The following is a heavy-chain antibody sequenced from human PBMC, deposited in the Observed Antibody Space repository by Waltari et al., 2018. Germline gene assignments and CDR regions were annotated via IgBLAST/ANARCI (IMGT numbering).Heavy chain of an antibody. J-gene: IGHJ4*02. D-gene: IGHD3-16*01. CDR1: GFTFSDYW. CDR2: IKQDGSEK. Sequence: EVRLVESGGGLVQPGGSLRLSCAASGFTFSDYWMSWVRQAPGQGLEWVANIKQDGSEKYQVDPVKGRFTISRDNAKNSLYLQMNGLRAEDTAVYFCARGGSWAIDYWGQGTLVTVSS. V-gene: IGHV3-7*01. CDR3: ARGGSWAIDY.